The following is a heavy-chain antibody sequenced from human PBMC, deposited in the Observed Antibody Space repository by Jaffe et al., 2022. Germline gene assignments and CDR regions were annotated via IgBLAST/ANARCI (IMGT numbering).Heavy chain of an antibody. CDR2: IYHSGST. J-gene: IGHJ4*02. Sequence: QVQLQESGPGLVKPSETLSLTCAVSGYSISSGYYWGWIRQPPGKGLEWIGSIYHSGSTYYNPSLKSRVTISVDTSKNQFSLKLSSVTAADTAVYYCARRMYYYDSSGYRTYYFDYWGQGTLVTVSS. CDR1: GYSISSGYY. D-gene: IGHD3-22*01. CDR3: ARRMYYYDSSGYRTYYFDY. V-gene: IGHV4-38-2*01.